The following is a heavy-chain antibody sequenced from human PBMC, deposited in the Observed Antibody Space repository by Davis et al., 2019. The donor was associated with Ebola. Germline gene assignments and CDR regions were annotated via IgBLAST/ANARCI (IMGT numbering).Heavy chain of an antibody. J-gene: IGHJ5*02. CDR3: ARVGLDSSSPDHYDISTGIDP. Sequence: SETLSLTCTVSGGSISSHYWSWIRQPPGKGLEWIGYIYYNGRINYSPSLKSRVTISVDTSKNQFSLKLSSVTAADTAVYYCARVGLDSSSPDHYDISTGIDPWGQGTLVTVSS. V-gene: IGHV4-59*11. CDR2: IYYNGRI. D-gene: IGHD3-9*01. CDR1: GGSISSHY.